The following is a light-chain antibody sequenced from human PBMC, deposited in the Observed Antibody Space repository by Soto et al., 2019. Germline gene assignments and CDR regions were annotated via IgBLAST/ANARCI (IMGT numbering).Light chain of an antibody. CDR3: QKYDSAPFT. V-gene: IGKV1-27*01. CDR2: SAS. CDR1: QDIGYF. Sequence: DIQMTQSPSYLSASVGDRVTITCRASQDIGYFLTWYQQRPGKVPKLIIYSASSLFSGAPSRFSGSGSGTVFTLTIFNLQPDDVATYYCQKYDSAPFTLGPGTRVEIK. J-gene: IGKJ3*01.